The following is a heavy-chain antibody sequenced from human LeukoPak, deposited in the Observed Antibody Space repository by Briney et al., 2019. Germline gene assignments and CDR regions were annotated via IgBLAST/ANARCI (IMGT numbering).Heavy chain of an antibody. D-gene: IGHD5-18*01. CDR3: AREYYYNSGLGTFDY. J-gene: IGHJ4*02. CDR2: IYYSGST. CDR1: GGSISSSSYY. Sequence: PSETLSLTCTVSGGSISSSSYYWGWIRQPPGKGLEWIGSIYYSGSTYYNPSLKSRVTISVDTSKNQFSLKLSSVTAADTAVYYCAREYYYNSGLGTFDYWGQGTLVTVSS. V-gene: IGHV4-39*07.